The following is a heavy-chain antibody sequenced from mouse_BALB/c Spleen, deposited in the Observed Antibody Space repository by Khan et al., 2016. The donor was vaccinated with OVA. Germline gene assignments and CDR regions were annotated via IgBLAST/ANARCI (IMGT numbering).Heavy chain of an antibody. CDR1: GYTFTSYY. V-gene: IGHV1S81*02. Sequence: VQLQQSGAELVKPGASVRLSCKASGYTFTSYYLYWVKQRPGQGLEWIGDINPSNGGTNFNEKFKSKATLTVDKSSSTAYMQLSSLTSEDSAVYYVTRSGYGTFAYWGQGTLFTVSA. J-gene: IGHJ3*01. D-gene: IGHD2-1*01. CDR3: TRSGYGTFAY. CDR2: INPSNGGT.